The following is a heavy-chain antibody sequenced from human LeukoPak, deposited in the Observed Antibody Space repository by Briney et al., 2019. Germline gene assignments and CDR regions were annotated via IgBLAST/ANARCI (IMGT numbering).Heavy chain of an antibody. V-gene: IGHV4-4*02. Sequence: TASETLSLTCAVSGGSISSNNWWIWVRQSPETGLEWIGEIYHDGSTNYNPSLKSRVTISMDKSKNQLSLKLNFVTAADTAVYYCARADLNNWDYGSGYNWFDPWGQGTLVTVSS. CDR3: ARADLNNWDYGSGYNWFDP. CDR1: GGSISSNNW. CDR2: IYHDGST. D-gene: IGHD3-10*01. J-gene: IGHJ5*02.